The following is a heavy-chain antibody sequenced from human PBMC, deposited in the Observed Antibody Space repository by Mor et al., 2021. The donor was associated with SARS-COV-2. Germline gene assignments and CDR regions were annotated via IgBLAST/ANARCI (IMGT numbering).Heavy chain of an antibody. Sequence: NYNPSLKSRVTMSVDTSKNQFSLKLSSVTAADTAVYYCARVGGLTRTFDPWGQGTLVTVSS. J-gene: IGHJ5*02. CDR3: ARVGGLTRTFDP. D-gene: IGHD3-16*01. V-gene: IGHV4-4*07.